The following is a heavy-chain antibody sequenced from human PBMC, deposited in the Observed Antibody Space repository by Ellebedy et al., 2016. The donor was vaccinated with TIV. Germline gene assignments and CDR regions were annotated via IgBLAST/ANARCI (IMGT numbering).Heavy chain of an antibody. CDR1: GGSISSSSYY. CDR3: GRDGWGWDGMGV. J-gene: IGHJ6*02. V-gene: IGHV4-61*01. D-gene: IGHD7-27*01. Sequence: MPSETLSLTCTVSGGSISSSSYYWSWIRQPPGKGLEWIGYIYYSGSTNYNPSLKSRVIISVDTSKSQFSLKLTSVTAADTAVYYCGRDGWGWDGMGVWGQGTTVTVSS. CDR2: IYYSGST.